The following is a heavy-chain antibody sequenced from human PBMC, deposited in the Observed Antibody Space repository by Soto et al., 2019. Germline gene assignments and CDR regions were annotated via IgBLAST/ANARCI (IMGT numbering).Heavy chain of an antibody. CDR3: AKSPRITILLTEDY. V-gene: IGHV3-30*18. CDR2: ISYDGSNK. D-gene: IGHD3-3*01. J-gene: IGHJ4*02. CDR1: GFTFSSYG. Sequence: QVQLVESGGGVVQPGRSLRLSCAASGFTFSSYGMHWVRQAPGKGLKWVAVISYDGSNKYYADSVKGRFTISRDNSKNTLYLQMNSLRAEDTVVYSCAKSPRITILLTEDYWGQGTLVTVSS.